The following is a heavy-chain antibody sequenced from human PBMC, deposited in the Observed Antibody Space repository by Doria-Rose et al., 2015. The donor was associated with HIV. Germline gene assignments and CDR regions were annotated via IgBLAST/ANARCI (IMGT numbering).Heavy chain of an antibody. V-gene: IGHV3-30-3*01. Sequence: VQPGRSLRLSCAASGFTFSSYAMHWVRQAPGKGLEWVAVISYDGTNKYYSDSVKGRFTISRDNSKFTLYLQMNNLRAEDTAVYYCARDWDDYGDFDYWGQGTLVIVSS. CDR1: GFTFSSYA. CDR2: ISYDGTNK. D-gene: IGHD4-17*01. J-gene: IGHJ4*02. CDR3: ARDWDDYGDFDY.